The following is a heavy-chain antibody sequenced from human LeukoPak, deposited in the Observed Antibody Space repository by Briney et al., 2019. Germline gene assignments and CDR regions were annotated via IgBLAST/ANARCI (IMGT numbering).Heavy chain of an antibody. CDR3: AREAAAAGTGLDY. D-gene: IGHD6-13*01. Sequence: ASVKVSCKASGYTFTGYYMHWVRQAPGQGLEWMGWINPNSGGTNYAQKLQGRVTMTTDTSTSTAYMELRSLRSDDTAVYYCAREAAAAGTGLDYWGQGTLVTVSS. V-gene: IGHV1-2*02. CDR2: INPNSGGT. CDR1: GYTFTGYY. J-gene: IGHJ4*02.